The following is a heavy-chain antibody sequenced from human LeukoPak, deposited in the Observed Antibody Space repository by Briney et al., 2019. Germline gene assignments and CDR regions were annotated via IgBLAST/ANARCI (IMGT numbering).Heavy chain of an antibody. CDR2: IYYSGST. Sequence: SETLSLTCTVPGGSISSYYWSWIRQPPGKGLEWIGYIYYSGSTNYNPSLKSRVTISVDTSKNQFSLKLSSVTAADTAVYYCARDHNWNQYYFDYWGQGTLVTVSS. D-gene: IGHD1-20*01. V-gene: IGHV4-59*01. J-gene: IGHJ4*02. CDR1: GGSISSYY. CDR3: ARDHNWNQYYFDY.